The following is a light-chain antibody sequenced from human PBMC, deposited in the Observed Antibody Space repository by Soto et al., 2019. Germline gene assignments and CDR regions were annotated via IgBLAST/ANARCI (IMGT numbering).Light chain of an antibody. CDR3: QQYNNWPFT. Sequence: EIGMTQSPATLSVSPGERATLSCRASQSISSNLAWYQQKPGQAPRLLTYGASTRATGIPATFSGSGSGTEFTLTISSLQSEDFAVYYCQQYNNWPFTFGPGTKVDIK. V-gene: IGKV3-15*01. CDR2: GAS. CDR1: QSISSN. J-gene: IGKJ3*01.